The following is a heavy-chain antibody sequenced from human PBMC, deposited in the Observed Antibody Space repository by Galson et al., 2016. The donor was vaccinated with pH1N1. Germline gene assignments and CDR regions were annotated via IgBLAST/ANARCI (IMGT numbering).Heavy chain of an antibody. CDR3: AREDPRGFYSP. CDR1: GYTFTDYW. J-gene: IGHJ5*02. D-gene: IGHD3-22*01. Sequence: QSGAEVKKSGESLKISCEASGYTFTDYWIGWVRQTPGTGLEWIGIIYPRDSDTRYRPSFQGHVTFSADESISSAYLQWSSLKASDSGIYYCAREDPRGFYSPWGQGTLVTVSS. V-gene: IGHV5-51*01. CDR2: IYPRDSDT.